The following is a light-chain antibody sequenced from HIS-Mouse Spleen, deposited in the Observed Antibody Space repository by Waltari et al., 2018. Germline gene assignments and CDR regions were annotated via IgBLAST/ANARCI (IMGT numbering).Light chain of an antibody. Sequence: QSVLTQPPSASGTPGQRVTISCPGSSPNIGSNPVNWYQQLPGTAPKLLIYSNNQRPSGVPDRFSGSKSGTSASLAISGLQSEDEADYYCAAWDDSLNGYVFGTGTKVTVL. CDR1: SPNIGSNP. CDR3: AAWDDSLNGYV. J-gene: IGLJ1*01. CDR2: SNN. V-gene: IGLV1-44*01.